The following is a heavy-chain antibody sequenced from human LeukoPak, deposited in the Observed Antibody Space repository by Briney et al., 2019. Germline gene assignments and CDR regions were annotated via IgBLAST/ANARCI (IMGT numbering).Heavy chain of an antibody. Sequence: GGSLRLSCAASGFTLSSYWMHWVRQAPGKGLVWVSRINSDGSSANYADSVKGRFTISRDNAKNTLYLQMNSLRAEDTAVYYCARSSPYSTSGYSGWGQGTLVTVSS. V-gene: IGHV3-74*01. CDR1: GFTLSSYW. CDR3: ARSSPYSTSGYSG. CDR2: INSDGSSA. D-gene: IGHD6-13*01. J-gene: IGHJ4*02.